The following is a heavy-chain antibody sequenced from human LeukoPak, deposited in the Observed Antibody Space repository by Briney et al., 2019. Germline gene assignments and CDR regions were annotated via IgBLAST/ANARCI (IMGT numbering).Heavy chain of an antibody. J-gene: IGHJ4*02. Sequence: SQTLSLTCTVSGGSINNYYWNWIRQPPGKGLEWIGYIYYSGSTSYNPSLKSRVTISIDTSKSQLSLKLSSVTAADTAVYYCARGGGYSSSWSYWGQGTLVTVSS. D-gene: IGHD6-13*01. CDR2: IYYSGST. V-gene: IGHV4-59*01. CDR3: ARGGGYSSSWSY. CDR1: GGSINNYY.